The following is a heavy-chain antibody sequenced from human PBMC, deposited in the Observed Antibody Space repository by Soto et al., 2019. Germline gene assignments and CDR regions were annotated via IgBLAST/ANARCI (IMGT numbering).Heavy chain of an antibody. CDR2: IFYSGST. V-gene: IGHV4-39*01. CDR1: GGSISSSSYY. J-gene: IGHJ6*02. D-gene: IGHD2-15*01. CDR3: ARHLTYCSAGSCYSDFPYYGMDV. Sequence: SETLSLTCTVSGGSISSSSYYWGWIRQPPGKGLEWIGSIFYSGSTYYNPSLKSRVTISVDTSNNLFSLKLSSVTAADTAVYYCARHLTYCSAGSCYSDFPYYGMDVWGQGTTVTVSS.